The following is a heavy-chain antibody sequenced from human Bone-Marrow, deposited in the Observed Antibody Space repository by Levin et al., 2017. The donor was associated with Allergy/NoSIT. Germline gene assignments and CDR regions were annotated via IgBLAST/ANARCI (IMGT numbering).Heavy chain of an antibody. D-gene: IGHD3-10*01. CDR1: GFTFSSAW. V-gene: IGHV3-15*01. Sequence: LSLTCAASGFTFSSAWMSWVRQAPGKGLEWVGHIQSKNDGGTTDYAAPVTGRFRISRDDSKNTLYLQMNSLKTEDTAVYYCTTAHNWVRGVLMRRPYWGQGTLVTVSS. CDR3: TTAHNWVRGVLMRRPY. CDR2: IQSKNDGGTT. J-gene: IGHJ4*02.